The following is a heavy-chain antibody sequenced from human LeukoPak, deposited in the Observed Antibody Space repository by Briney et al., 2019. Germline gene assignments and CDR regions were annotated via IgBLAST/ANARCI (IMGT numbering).Heavy chain of an antibody. V-gene: IGHV3-48*04. D-gene: IGHD3-22*01. CDR1: GFTFSSYS. J-gene: IGHJ4*02. Sequence: GGSLRLSCAASGFTFSSYSMNWVRQAPGKGLEWVSYISSSSSTIYYADSVKGRFTISRDNAKNSLYLQMNSLRAEDTAVYYCASLIYYDSSGSDYWGQGTLVTVSS. CDR3: ASLIYYDSSGSDY. CDR2: ISSSSSTI.